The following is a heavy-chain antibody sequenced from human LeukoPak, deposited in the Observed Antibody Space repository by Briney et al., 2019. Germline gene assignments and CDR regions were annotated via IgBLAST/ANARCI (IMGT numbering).Heavy chain of an antibody. CDR2: ISGSDGST. CDR1: GITLSNYG. V-gene: IGHV3-23*01. Sequence: GGSLRLSCAVSGITLSNYGMSWVRQAPGKGLEWVAGISGSDGSTNYADSVKGRFTISRDNPKNTLYLQMNSLRAEDTAVYFCAKRGVVIRVILVGFHKEAYYFDSWGQGALVTVSS. D-gene: IGHD3-22*01. CDR3: AKRGVVIRVILVGFHKEAYYFDS. J-gene: IGHJ4*02.